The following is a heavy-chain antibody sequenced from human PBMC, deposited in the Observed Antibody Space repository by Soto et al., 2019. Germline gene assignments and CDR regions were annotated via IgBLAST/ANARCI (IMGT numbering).Heavy chain of an antibody. Sequence: QVQLQESGRGLVKPSQTLSLTCTVSSGTISSAGYYWTWIRQHPGKGLEWLGYIYYSGSTYYNPSLKSRVTISVDTSKNEFSLRLTSVTAADTAVYYCARVDRYYYYGMDVWGQGTTVTVSS. CDR3: ARVDRYYYYGMDV. J-gene: IGHJ6*02. CDR2: IYYSGST. CDR1: SGTISSAGYY. V-gene: IGHV4-31*03.